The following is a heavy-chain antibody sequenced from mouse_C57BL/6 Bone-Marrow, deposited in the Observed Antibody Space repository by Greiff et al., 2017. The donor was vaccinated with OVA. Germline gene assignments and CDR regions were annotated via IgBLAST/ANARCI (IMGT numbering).Heavy chain of an antibody. D-gene: IGHD1-1*01. J-gene: IGHJ4*01. CDR3: ARGRRLLLRRNDMDY. CDR1: GYTFTSYW. V-gene: IGHV1-72*01. CDR2: IDPNSGGT. Sequence: QVQLQQPGAELVKPGASVKLSCKASGYTFTSYWMHWVKQRPGRGLEWIGRIDPNSGGTKYNEKFKSKATLTVDKPSSTANIQLSSLTSEDSAVYYCARGRRLLLRRNDMDYWGQGTSVTVSS.